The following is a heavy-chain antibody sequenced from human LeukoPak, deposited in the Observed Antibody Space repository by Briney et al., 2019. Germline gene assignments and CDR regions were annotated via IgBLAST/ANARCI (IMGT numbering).Heavy chain of an antibody. J-gene: IGHJ4*02. CDR1: GFIVSDNY. Sequence: GGSLRLSCAASGFIVSDNYIRWVRQGPGKGLGWVSFFYSGGSTYYADSVKGRFTISRDNSRNTLYLQMNSLRAEDTAVYYCARGALYYYDSSGYLDYWGQGTLVTVSS. CDR3: ARGALYYYDSSGYLDY. V-gene: IGHV3-66*01. CDR2: FYSGGST. D-gene: IGHD3-22*01.